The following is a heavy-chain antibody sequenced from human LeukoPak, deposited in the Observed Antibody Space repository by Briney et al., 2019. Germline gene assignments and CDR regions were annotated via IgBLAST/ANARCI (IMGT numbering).Heavy chain of an antibody. V-gene: IGHV4-28*01. CDR1: GYSISSSNW. J-gene: IGHJ4*02. CDR2: IYYSGSA. CDR3: ARGYGSGSYYTKNTRGTKYYFDY. Sequence: PSETLSLTCAVSGYSISSSNWWGWFRQPPGKGLEWIGYIYYSGSAYYNTSLNSRVTMSVDTSKNQFSLKLSSVTAADTAVYYCARGYGSGSYYTKNTRGTKYYFDYWGQGTLVTVSS. D-gene: IGHD3-10*01.